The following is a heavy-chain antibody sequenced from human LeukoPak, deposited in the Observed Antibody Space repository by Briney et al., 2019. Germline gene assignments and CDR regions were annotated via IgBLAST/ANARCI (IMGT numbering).Heavy chain of an antibody. CDR2: IRYGGSNK. J-gene: IGHJ4*02. D-gene: IGHD5-18*01. CDR3: AKERDTAMVTIDY. V-gene: IGHV3-30*02. CDR1: GFTFSSYG. Sequence: GGSLRLSCAASGFTFSSYGMNWVRQAPGKGLEWVAFIRYGGSNKYYADSVKGRFTISRDNSKNTLYLQMNSLRAEDTAVYYCAKERDTAMVTIDYWGQGTLVTVSS.